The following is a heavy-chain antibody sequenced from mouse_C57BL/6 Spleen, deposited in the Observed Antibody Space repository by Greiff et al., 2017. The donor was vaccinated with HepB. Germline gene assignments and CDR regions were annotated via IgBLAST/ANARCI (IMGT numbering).Heavy chain of an antibody. CDR2: IDPSDSYT. Sequence: QVQLQQPGAELVMPGASVKLSCKASGYTFTSYWMHWVKQRPGQGLEWIGEIDPSDSYTNYNQKFKGKSTLTVDKSSSTAYMQLSSLTSEDSAVYYCATLITTVVATRCFDVWGTGTTVTVSS. J-gene: IGHJ1*03. CDR1: GYTFTSYW. D-gene: IGHD1-1*01. V-gene: IGHV1-69*01. CDR3: ATLITTVVATRCFDV.